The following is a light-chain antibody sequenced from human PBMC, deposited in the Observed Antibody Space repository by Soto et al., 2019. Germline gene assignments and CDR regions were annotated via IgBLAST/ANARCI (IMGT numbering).Light chain of an antibody. J-gene: IGKJ2*01. CDR1: QSISSE. CDR3: QQGHNWPLT. CDR2: GAS. Sequence: EIVMTQSPATLSVSPGESATLSCRASQSISSELAWYQQKPGQPPRLLIYGASTRATGVPARFTGSGSGSDFTLTISGLQSEDFAVYYCQQGHNWPLTFCQGTRLEI. V-gene: IGKV3-15*01.